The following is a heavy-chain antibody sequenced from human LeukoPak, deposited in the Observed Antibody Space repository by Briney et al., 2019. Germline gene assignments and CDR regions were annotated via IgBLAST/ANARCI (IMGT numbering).Heavy chain of an antibody. Sequence: NPSETLSLTCTVSGGSFSSSSYYWGWIRQPPGKGLERIGSIYHSGSTYYNPSLKSRVTISVDTSKNQFSLKLSSVTAADTAVYYCASGGYSGYELGDYWGQGTLVTVSS. CDR1: GGSFSSSSYY. V-gene: IGHV4-39*07. D-gene: IGHD5-12*01. CDR3: ASGGYSGYELGDY. J-gene: IGHJ4*02. CDR2: IYHSGST.